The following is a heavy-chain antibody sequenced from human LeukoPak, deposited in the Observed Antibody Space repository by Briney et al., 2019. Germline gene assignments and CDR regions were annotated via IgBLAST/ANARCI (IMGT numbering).Heavy chain of an antibody. D-gene: IGHD3-3*01. Sequence: GASVKVSCKASGYTFTSYDINWVRQAPGQGLEWMGWINPNSGGTNYAQKFQGRVTMTRDTSISTAYMELSRLRSDDTAVYYCARVSFGVADYWGQGTLVTVSS. CDR3: ARVSFGVADY. CDR1: GYTFTSYD. V-gene: IGHV1-2*02. J-gene: IGHJ4*02. CDR2: INPNSGGT.